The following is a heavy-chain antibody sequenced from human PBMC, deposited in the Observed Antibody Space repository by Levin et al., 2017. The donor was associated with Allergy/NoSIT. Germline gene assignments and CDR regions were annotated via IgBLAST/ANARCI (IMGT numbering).Heavy chain of an antibody. D-gene: IGHD3-16*02. CDR2: INHSGST. CDR1: GGSFSGYY. V-gene: IGHV4-34*01. CDR3: ASLKHYDYVWGSYPLGTHY. J-gene: IGHJ4*02. Sequence: SETLSLTCAVYGGSFSGYYWSWIRQPPGKGLEWIGEINHSGSTNYNPSLKSRVTISVDTSKNQFSLKLSSVTAADTAVYYCASLKHYDYVWGSYPLGTHYWGQGTLVTVSS.